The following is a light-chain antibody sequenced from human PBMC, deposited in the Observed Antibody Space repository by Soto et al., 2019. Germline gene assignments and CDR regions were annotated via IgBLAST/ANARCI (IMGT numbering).Light chain of an antibody. CDR2: DTS. CDR3: QQYNSWPLT. CDR1: QGIGDT. V-gene: IGKV3-15*01. J-gene: IGKJ4*01. Sequence: EIIMTQSPATLSVSPGEGVTLSCRASQGIGDTLAWYQHKPGQTPRLLIYDTSAGATGIPARFSGSGSGTEFTLTISSLQSEDFAVYYCQQYNSWPLTFGGGTKVDIK.